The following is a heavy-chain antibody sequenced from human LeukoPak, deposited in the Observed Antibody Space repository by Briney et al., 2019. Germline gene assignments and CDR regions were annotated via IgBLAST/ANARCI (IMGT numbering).Heavy chain of an antibody. CDR3: ATDRGWRTSGYYLYYFEY. V-gene: IGHV3-7*01. CDR2: IKHDGSEK. D-gene: IGHD3-3*01. CDR1: GFTFSNYW. Sequence: GGSLRLSCAASGFTFSNYWMTWVRKAPGKGLEWVASIKHDGSEKYYVDSVRGRFTISRDNTMNSLYLQMSSLRAEDTAVYYCATDRGWRTSGYYLYYFEYWGQGTLVTYSS. J-gene: IGHJ4*02.